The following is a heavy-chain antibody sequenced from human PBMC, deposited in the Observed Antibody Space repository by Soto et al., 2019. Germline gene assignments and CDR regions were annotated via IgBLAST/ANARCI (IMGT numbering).Heavy chain of an antibody. Sequence: SVKVSCKASGGTFSSYAISWVRQAPGQGLEWMGGIIPIFGTANYAQKFQGRVTITADESTSTAYMELSSLRSEDTAVYYCATSKCSGGSCYPIYYFDYWGQGTLVTVS. CDR2: IIPIFGTA. CDR3: ATSKCSGGSCYPIYYFDY. J-gene: IGHJ4*02. V-gene: IGHV1-69*13. D-gene: IGHD2-15*01. CDR1: GGTFSSYA.